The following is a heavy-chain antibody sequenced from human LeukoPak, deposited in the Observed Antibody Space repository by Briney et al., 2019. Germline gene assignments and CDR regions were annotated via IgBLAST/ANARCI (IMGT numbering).Heavy chain of an antibody. D-gene: IGHD1-1*01. J-gene: IGHJ6*03. CDR3: ARDDPGTGTTSNYYYMDV. Sequence: SQTLSLTCAISGDSVSSNSAAWNWLRQSPSRGLEWLGRTYYRSKWYNDYAVSVKSRITINPDTSKNQFSLQLNSVTPEDTAVYYCARDDPGTGTTSNYYYMDVWGKGTTVTVSS. CDR2: TYYRSKWYN. CDR1: GDSVSSNSAA. V-gene: IGHV6-1*01.